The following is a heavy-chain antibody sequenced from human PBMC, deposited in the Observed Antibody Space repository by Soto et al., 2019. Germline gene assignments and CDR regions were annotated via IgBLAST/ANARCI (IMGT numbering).Heavy chain of an antibody. CDR2: ISANTGNT. V-gene: IGHV1-18*01. Sequence: ASVKVSCKTSGYTFTSSGISWVRQAPGQGPEWMAWISANTGNTNYAQNLQGRVTVTTDTSTSTAYMELRGLRSDDSAVYYCTRCGHWTYASGYWGQGTLVTVSS. CDR3: TRCGHWTYASGY. J-gene: IGHJ4*02. D-gene: IGHD1-7*01. CDR1: GYTFTSSG.